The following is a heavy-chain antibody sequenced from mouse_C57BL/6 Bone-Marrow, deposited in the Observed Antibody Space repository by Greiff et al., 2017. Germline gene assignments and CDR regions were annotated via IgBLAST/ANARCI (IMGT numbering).Heavy chain of an antibody. J-gene: IGHJ1*03. CDR2: IYPGSGNT. Sequence: QVQLQQSGAELVRPGASVKLSCKASGYTFTDYYINWVKQRPGQGLEWIARIYPGSGNTYYNEKFKGKATLTADKSSSPAYMQLSSLTSEDSAVXFCARWAYYESTGDVWGTGTTVTVSS. V-gene: IGHV1-76*01. CDR3: ARWAYYESTGDV. CDR1: GYTFTDYY. D-gene: IGHD2-10*01.